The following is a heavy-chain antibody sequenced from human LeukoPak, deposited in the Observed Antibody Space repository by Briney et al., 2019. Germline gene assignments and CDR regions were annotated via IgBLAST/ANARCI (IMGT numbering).Heavy chain of an antibody. D-gene: IGHD3-10*02. CDR3: AELGITMIGGV. V-gene: IGHV3-23*01. Sequence: GGSLRLSCAASGFTFSSYAMSWVRQAPGKGLEWVSSISGSGGSTYHADSVKGRFTISRDNAKNSLYLQMNSLRAEDTAVYYCAELGITMIGGVWGKGTTVTISS. CDR1: GFTFSSYA. J-gene: IGHJ6*04. CDR2: ISGSGGST.